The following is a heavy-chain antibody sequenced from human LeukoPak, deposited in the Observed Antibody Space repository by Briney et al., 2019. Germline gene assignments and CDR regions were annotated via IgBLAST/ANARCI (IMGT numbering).Heavy chain of an antibody. CDR3: ARTFYYDSSGSDY. CDR2: INHSRST. D-gene: IGHD3-22*01. V-gene: IGHV4-34*01. Sequence: SETLSLTCAVYGGSFSGYYWSWIRQPPGKGLEWIGEINHSRSTNYNPSLKSRVTISVDTSRNQFSLKLSSVTAADTAVYYCARTFYYDSSGSDYWGQGTLVTVSP. J-gene: IGHJ4*02. CDR1: GGSFSGYY.